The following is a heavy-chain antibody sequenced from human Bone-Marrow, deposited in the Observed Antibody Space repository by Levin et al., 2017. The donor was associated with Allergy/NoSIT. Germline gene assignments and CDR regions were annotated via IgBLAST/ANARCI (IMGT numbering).Heavy chain of an antibody. V-gene: IGHV4-30-2*01. CDR2: IYDSGNT. Sequence: SETLSLTCAVSGGSISSGGYSLSWIRQPPGKGLEWIGYIYDSGNTYYNPSLKSRVTILVDMSKKHFSLRLTSVTAADTAVYYCARGTTVTPGGTDSFDIWGQGTFVTVS. D-gene: IGHD4-17*01. CDR1: GGSISSGGYS. CDR3: ARGTTVTPGGTDSFDI. J-gene: IGHJ3*02.